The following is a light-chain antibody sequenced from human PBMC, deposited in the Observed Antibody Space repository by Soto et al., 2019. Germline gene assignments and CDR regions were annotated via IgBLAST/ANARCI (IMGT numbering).Light chain of an antibody. J-gene: IGKJ2*01. CDR3: QQYHTPPYT. Sequence: DIVMTQSPESLAVSLGESATINCKSSQTVLYSTDNRNYLAWHQQKPGQPLKLLIFWASTRESGVPDRFSGSGSGTDFTLTISSLQAEDVAVYYCQQYHTPPYTFCQGTKLEIK. V-gene: IGKV4-1*01. CDR1: QTVLYSTDNRNY. CDR2: WAS.